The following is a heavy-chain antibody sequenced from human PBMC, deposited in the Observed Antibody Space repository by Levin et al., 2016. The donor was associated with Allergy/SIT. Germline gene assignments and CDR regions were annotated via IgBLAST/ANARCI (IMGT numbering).Heavy chain of an antibody. V-gene: IGHV1-46*01. J-gene: IGHJ3*02. Sequence: ASVKVSCKASGYTFTSYYMHWVRQAPGQGLEWMGIINPSGGSTSYAQKFQGRVTMTRDTSTSTVYMELSSLRSEDTAVYYCARDQGSDTATDAFDIWGQGTMVTVSS. CDR1: GYTFTSYY. CDR3: ARDQGSDTATDAFDI. CDR2: INPSGGST. D-gene: IGHD5-18*01.